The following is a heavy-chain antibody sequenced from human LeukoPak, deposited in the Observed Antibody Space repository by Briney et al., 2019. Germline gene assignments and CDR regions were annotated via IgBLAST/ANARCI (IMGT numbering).Heavy chain of an antibody. CDR2: ISYDGSNR. V-gene: IGHV3-30*18. J-gene: IGHJ3*02. Sequence: GGSLRLSCAASGFTFRSYGIHWVRQAPGKGLEWVALISYDGSNRYYADSVKGRFTISRDNSKNTVSLQVNSLGAEDTAVYYCAKFLTGQYDAFDIWGQGTMVTVSA. CDR1: GFTFRSYG. CDR3: AKFLTGQYDAFDI. D-gene: IGHD3-9*01.